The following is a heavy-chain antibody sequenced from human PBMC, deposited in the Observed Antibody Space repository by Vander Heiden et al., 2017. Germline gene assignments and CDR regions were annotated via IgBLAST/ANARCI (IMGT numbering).Heavy chain of an antibody. V-gene: IGHV4-34*01. CDR3: ARGHCSSTSCDYYYGMDV. CDR2: INHSGST. D-gene: IGHD2-2*01. Sequence: QVQLQQWGAGLLKPSAPLSLTCAVYGGAFSGYYWSWIRQPPGKGLEWIGEINHSGSTNYNPALKSRVTISVDTSKNQFSLKLSSVTAADTAVYYCARGHCSSTSCDYYYGMDVWGQGTTVTVSS. J-gene: IGHJ6*02. CDR1: GGAFSGYY.